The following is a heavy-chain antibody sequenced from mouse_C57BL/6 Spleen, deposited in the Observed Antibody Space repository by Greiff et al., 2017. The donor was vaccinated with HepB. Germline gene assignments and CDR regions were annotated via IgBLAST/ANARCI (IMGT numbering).Heavy chain of an antibody. Sequence: EVQLQQSGGGLVKPGGSLKLSCAASGFTFSSYAMSWVRQTPEKRLEWVATISDGGSYTYYPDNVKGRFTISRDNAKNNLYLQMSHLKSEDTAMYYCARGELGTDFDYWGQGTTLTVSS. D-gene: IGHD4-1*01. CDR3: ARGELGTDFDY. CDR1: GFTFSSYA. V-gene: IGHV5-4*01. J-gene: IGHJ2*01. CDR2: ISDGGSYT.